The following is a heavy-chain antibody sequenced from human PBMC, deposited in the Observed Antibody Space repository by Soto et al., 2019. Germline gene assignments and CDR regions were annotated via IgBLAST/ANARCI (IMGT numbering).Heavy chain of an antibody. D-gene: IGHD3-10*01. J-gene: IGHJ4*02. V-gene: IGHV3-23*01. CDR2: ISASGGST. CDR3: ARGAVTPDS. Sequence: GGSRRRSWAASGFTFDSFAMTWVRQAPGKGLEWVSAISASGGSTYYADSVKGRFTISRDSSKNTLYLQMNSLRAEDTAVYYCARGAVTPDSWGQGTLVTVSS. CDR1: GFTFDSFA.